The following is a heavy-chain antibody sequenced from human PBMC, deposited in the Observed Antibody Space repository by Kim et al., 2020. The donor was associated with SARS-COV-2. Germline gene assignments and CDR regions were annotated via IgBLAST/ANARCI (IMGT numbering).Heavy chain of an antibody. CDR3: ARGYDFWSALYYFDY. Sequence: SVKVSCKASGGTFSSYAISWVRQAPGQGLEWMGGIIPIFGTANYAQKFQGRVTITADESTSTAYMELSSLRSEDTAVYYCARGYDFWSALYYFDYWGQGTLVTVSS. CDR2: IIPIFGTA. J-gene: IGHJ4*02. CDR1: GGTFSSYA. D-gene: IGHD3-3*01. V-gene: IGHV1-69*13.